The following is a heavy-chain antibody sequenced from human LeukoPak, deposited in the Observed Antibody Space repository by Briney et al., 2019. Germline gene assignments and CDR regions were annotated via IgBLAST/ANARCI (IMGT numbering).Heavy chain of an antibody. V-gene: IGHV4-39*07. CDR2: IYYSGST. Sequence: SETLSLTCTVSGGSISTSSYYWGWIRQPPGKGLEWIGSIYYSGSTYYNPSLKSRVTISVDTSKNQFSLKLSSVTAADTAVYYCARGGWAAADLGVLDYWGQGTLVTVSS. D-gene: IGHD6-13*01. CDR3: ARGGWAAADLGVLDY. CDR1: GGSISTSSYY. J-gene: IGHJ4*02.